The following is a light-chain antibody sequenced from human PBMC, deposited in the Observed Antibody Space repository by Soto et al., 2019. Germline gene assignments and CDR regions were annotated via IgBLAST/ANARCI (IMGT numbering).Light chain of an antibody. V-gene: IGLV2-14*03. Sequence: QSALTQPASVSGSPGQAITISCTGTSNEVGGYNFVFWYQQHPTKAPKLIIYDVINRPSGVSNRFSGSKSGNMASLTISGLQAEDEADYYCTSYTSSFTFVFGTGTKVTVL. CDR2: DVI. CDR3: TSYTSSFTFV. J-gene: IGLJ1*01. CDR1: SNEVGGYNF.